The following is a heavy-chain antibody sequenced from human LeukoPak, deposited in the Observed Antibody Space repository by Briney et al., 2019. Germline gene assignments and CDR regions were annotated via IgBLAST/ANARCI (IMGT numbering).Heavy chain of an antibody. CDR2: IWSDGSNK. D-gene: IGHD4-23*01. J-gene: IGHJ4*02. V-gene: IGHV3-33*01. CDR3: VRAVGPFDY. Sequence: PGGSLRLCCAASGFTFSTYGIHWVRQAPGKGLERVAVIWSDGSNKYYADSVMGRFTISRDNSKDILYLQMNSLRPEDTAMYFCVRAVGPFDYWGQGTLVTVSS. CDR1: GFTFSTYG.